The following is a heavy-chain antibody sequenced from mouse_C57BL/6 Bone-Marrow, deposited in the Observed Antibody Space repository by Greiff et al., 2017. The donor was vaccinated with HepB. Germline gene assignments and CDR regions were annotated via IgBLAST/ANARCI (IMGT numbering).Heavy chain of an antibody. V-gene: IGHV1-54*01. CDR3: ARSYYYAAGFAY. J-gene: IGHJ3*01. Sequence: QVQLKESGAELVRPGTSVKVSCKASGYAFTNYLIEWVKQRPGQGLEWIGVINPGSGGTNYNEKFKGKATLTADKSSSTAYMQLSSVTSEDSAVYCCARSYYYAAGFAYWGQGTLVTVSA. CDR1: GYAFTNYL. D-gene: IGHD1-1*01. CDR2: INPGSGGT.